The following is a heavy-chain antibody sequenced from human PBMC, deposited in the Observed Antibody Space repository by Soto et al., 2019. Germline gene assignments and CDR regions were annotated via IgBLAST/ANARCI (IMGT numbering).Heavy chain of an antibody. Sequence: SETLSLTCTVSGGSISSYFWSWIRQPPGKGLEWIGYIYDGGSTNYNPSLKSRVTISLDASKNQFSLRLSSVTAADTAVYYCAGEWGTTVTAFAPWGQGTLVTVSS. J-gene: IGHJ5*02. CDR3: AGEWGTTVTAFAP. D-gene: IGHD2-21*02. V-gene: IGHV4-59*01. CDR1: GGSISSYF. CDR2: IYDGGST.